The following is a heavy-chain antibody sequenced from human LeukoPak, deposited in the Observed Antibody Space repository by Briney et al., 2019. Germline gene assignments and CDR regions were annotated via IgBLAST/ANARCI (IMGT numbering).Heavy chain of an antibody. J-gene: IGHJ4*02. Sequence: GGSLRLSCAASGFTFSNYAMSWVRQAPGKGLEWVSAISGSGGTTFYADSVKGRFTISRDNSKNTLYLQVNSLRAADTAIYYCASAGSYDVSGCADFWGQGTLVTASS. CDR1: GFTFSNYA. D-gene: IGHD3-22*01. V-gene: IGHV3-23*01. CDR2: ISGSGGTT. CDR3: ASAGSYDVSGCADF.